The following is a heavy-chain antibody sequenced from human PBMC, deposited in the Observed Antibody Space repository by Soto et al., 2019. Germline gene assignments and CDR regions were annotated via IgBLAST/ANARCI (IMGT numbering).Heavy chain of an antibody. Sequence: SVKVSCEECGYRFTRYGISWVRQAPGQGLEWMGWISGYNGDTNYAQKFQDRVSMTIDTSTGTAYMELRSLTSDDTAIYYCAKNGQPPYYYYGLDVWGQGTKVTVSS. J-gene: IGHJ6*02. CDR3: AKNGQPPYYYYGLDV. CDR1: GYRFTRYG. V-gene: IGHV1-18*01. D-gene: IGHD2-8*01. CDR2: ISGYNGDT.